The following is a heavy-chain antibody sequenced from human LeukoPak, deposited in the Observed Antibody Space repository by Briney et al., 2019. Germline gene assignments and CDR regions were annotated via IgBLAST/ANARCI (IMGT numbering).Heavy chain of an antibody. V-gene: IGHV3-48*03. CDR2: ISSSGSTI. Sequence: GGSLRLSCAASGFTFSSYEMNWVRQAPGKGLEWVSYISSSGSTIYYADSVKGRFTISRDNAKNPLYLQMNSLRAEDTAVYYCARSVRIAAAGTGDYWGQGTLVTVSS. J-gene: IGHJ4*02. CDR3: ARSVRIAAAGTGDY. CDR1: GFTFSSYE. D-gene: IGHD6-13*01.